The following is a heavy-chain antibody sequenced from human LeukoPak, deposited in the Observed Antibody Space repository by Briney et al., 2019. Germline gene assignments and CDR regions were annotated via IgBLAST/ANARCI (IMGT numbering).Heavy chain of an antibody. V-gene: IGHV5-51*01. CDR2: IHPGDSNT. D-gene: IGHD3-10*01. Sequence: GEFLKISCKGSRYSFTSHWIGWVRQMPGKGLEWVAIIHPGDSNTRYSPSSQGQVTISADKSINTAYLQWSSLKDSDTAMYYCARHLYYGFDYWSQGTLVTVSS. CDR3: ARHLYYGFDY. CDR1: RYSFTSHW. J-gene: IGHJ4*02.